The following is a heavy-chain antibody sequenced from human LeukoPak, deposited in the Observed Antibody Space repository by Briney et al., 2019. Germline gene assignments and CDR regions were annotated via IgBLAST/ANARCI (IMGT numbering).Heavy chain of an antibody. CDR1: GGSFSGYY. CDR2: INHSGST. D-gene: IGHD7-27*01. Sequence: SETLSLTCAVSGGSFSGYYWSWLRQPPGKGLEWIGEINHSGSTNYNPSLKSRVTISVDTSKKQVSLKVTSVTAADTAVYYCASHWGLRAPDYWGQGTLVTVSS. CDR3: ASHWGLRAPDY. J-gene: IGHJ4*02. V-gene: IGHV4-34*01.